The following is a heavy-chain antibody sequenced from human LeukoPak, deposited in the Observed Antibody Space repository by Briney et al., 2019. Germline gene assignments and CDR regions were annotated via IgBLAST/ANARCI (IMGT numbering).Heavy chain of an antibody. J-gene: IGHJ5*02. CDR3: ARDSSGGNWFDP. Sequence: ASVKVSCKASGYTFTSYGISWVRQAPGQGLEWMGRINPNSGGTNYAQKFQGRVTMTRDTSITTAYMELSRLRSDDTAVYFCARDSSGGNWFDPWGQGALVTVSS. V-gene: IGHV1-2*06. CDR1: GYTFTSYG. CDR2: INPNSGGT. D-gene: IGHD1-26*01.